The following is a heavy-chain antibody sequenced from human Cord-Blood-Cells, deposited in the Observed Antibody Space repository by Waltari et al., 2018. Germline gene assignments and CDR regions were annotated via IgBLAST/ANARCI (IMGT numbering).Heavy chain of an antibody. D-gene: IGHD2-2*01. V-gene: IGHV1-2*02. CDR2: INPNSGGT. CDR3: ARYCSSTSCYDAFDI. CDR1: GYTFTGSY. Sequence: QVQLVQSGAEVKKPGASVKVSCKASGYTFTGSYMHWVRQAPGQGLEWMGWINPNSGGTNYAQKFQGRVTMTRDTSISTAYMELSRLRSDDTAVYYCARYCSSTSCYDAFDIWGQGTMVTVSS. J-gene: IGHJ3*02.